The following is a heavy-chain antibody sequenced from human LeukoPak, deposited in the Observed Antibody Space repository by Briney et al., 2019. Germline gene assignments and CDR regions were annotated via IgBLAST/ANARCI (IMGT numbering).Heavy chain of an antibody. Sequence: GESLKISCKGSGYSFTSYWITWVRQMPGKGLEGMGTIDPSDSYTNYSPSFQGHVTISADKSISTAYLQWSSLKASDTAMYYCAYAVGDYDSFDYWGQGTLVTVSS. D-gene: IGHD3-22*01. CDR3: AYAVGDYDSFDY. CDR1: GYSFTSYW. CDR2: IDPSDSYT. V-gene: IGHV5-10-1*01. J-gene: IGHJ4*02.